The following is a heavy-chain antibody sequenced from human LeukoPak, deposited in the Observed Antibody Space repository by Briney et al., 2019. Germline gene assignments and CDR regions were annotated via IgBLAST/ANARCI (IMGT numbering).Heavy chain of an antibody. Sequence: ASVKVSCKTSGYTFSTYYVHWVRLAPGQGLDWMGIINPHGGSTSYPQKFQGRVTMTSDTSTGTVYMDLNSLTSEDTAVYYCAGGSQLGRFDYWGQGTLVTVSS. CDR3: AGGSQLGRFDY. CDR1: GYTFSTYY. V-gene: IGHV1-46*01. CDR2: INPHGGST. D-gene: IGHD3-16*01. J-gene: IGHJ4*02.